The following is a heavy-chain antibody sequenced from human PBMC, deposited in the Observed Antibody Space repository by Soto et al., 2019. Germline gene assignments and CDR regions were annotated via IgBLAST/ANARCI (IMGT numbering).Heavy chain of an antibody. CDR1: SGSIISSNYY. CDR3: ARLNKPGWFDP. V-gene: IGHV4-39*01. J-gene: IGHJ5*02. Sequence: QLQLQESGPGLVKPSETLSLTCTVSSGSIISSNYYWAWIRQPPEKGLEWIATTYYSGSSYYSPSRKSRVTIPVDTSKNQFSLRLASVTAADTAVYYCARLNKPGWFDPWGQGTLVTVSS. CDR2: TYYSGSS.